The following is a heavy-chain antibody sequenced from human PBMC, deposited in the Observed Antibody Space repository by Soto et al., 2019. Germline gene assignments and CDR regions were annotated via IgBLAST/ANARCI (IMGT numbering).Heavy chain of an antibody. CDR2: INPSGGST. J-gene: IGHJ5*02. CDR1: GYTFTSYY. Sequence: ASVKVSCKASGYTFTSYYMHWVRQAPGQGLEWMGIINPSGGSTSYAQKFQGRVTMTRDTSTSTVYMELSSLRSEDTAVYYCARGSLGYCSGGSCYSPRINWFDPWGQGTLXTVSS. D-gene: IGHD2-15*01. V-gene: IGHV1-46*01. CDR3: ARGSLGYCSGGSCYSPRINWFDP.